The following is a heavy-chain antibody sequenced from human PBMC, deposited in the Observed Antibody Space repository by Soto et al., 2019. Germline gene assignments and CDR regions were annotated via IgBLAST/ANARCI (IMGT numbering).Heavy chain of an antibody. Sequence: EVQLVESGGGLVQPGGPLRLSCAASGFTFSTDWMSWVRQAPGKRLEWVATITNDGSAQYYVDSVKGRFAISRDNARNSLYLQMNSLRADDTAVYYCAGEHWYRFDPWGQGTLVTVSS. V-gene: IGHV3-7*01. CDR2: ITNDGSAQ. CDR1: GFTFSTDW. CDR3: AGEHWYRFDP. J-gene: IGHJ5*02. D-gene: IGHD2-8*02.